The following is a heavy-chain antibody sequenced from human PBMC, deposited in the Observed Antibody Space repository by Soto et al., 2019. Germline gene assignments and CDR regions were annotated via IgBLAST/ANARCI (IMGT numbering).Heavy chain of an antibody. CDR3: ARANYYDSSGDPGYYFDY. CDR2: INPSGGST. V-gene: IGHV1-46*01. Sequence: GASVKVSCKASGYTFTSYYMHWVRQAPGQGLEWMGIINPSGGSTSYAQKFQGRVTMTRDTSTSTVYMELSSLRSEDTAVYYCARANYYDSSGDPGYYFDYWGQGTLVTVSS. CDR1: GYTFTSYY. D-gene: IGHD3-22*01. J-gene: IGHJ4*02.